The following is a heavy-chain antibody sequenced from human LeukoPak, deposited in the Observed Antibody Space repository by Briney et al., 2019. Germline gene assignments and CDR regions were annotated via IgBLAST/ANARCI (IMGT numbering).Heavy chain of an antibody. CDR3: AKSNWNDD. Sequence: PGGSLRLSCAASGFTFSIYDMTWVRQAPGEGLEWVSVISGSGDSTYYADSAKGRFTISRDNSKNTLYLQMNSLRADDTAVYYCAKSNWNDDWGQGTLVIVSS. CDR2: ISGSGDST. V-gene: IGHV3-23*01. J-gene: IGHJ5*02. CDR1: GFTFSIYD.